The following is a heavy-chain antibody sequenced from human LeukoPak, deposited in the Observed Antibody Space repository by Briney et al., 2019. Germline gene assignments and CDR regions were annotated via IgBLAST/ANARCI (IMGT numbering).Heavy chain of an antibody. Sequence: GGSLRLSCTASGFTFSDSAMTWVRQAPGKGLEWISTIRDNGVGTYYADSVTGRFTISRDNSKNTLFLQMNSLRAEDTAVYYCAKDPNGDYIGAYDFWGQGTMVSVSS. CDR2: IRDNGVGT. V-gene: IGHV3-23*01. D-gene: IGHD4-17*01. J-gene: IGHJ3*01. CDR1: GFTFSDSA. CDR3: AKDPNGDYIGAYDF.